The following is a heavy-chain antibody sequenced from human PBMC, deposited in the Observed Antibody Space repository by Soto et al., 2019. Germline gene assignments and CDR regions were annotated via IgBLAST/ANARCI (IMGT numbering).Heavy chain of an antibody. CDR1: GFTFSNAW. CDR3: TTWDESYYVGFFYY. V-gene: IGHV3-15*07. Sequence: PGGSLRLSCAASGFTFSNAWMNWVRQAPGKGLEWVGRIKSKTDGGTTDYAAPVKGRFTISRDDSKNTLYLQMNSLKTEDTAVYYCTTWDESYYVGFFYYWGQGTLVTVSS. CDR2: IKSKTDGGTT. J-gene: IGHJ4*02. D-gene: IGHD1-26*01.